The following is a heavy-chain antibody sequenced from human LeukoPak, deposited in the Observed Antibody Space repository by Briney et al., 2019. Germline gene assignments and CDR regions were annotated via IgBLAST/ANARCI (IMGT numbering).Heavy chain of an antibody. D-gene: IGHD3-3*01. CDR2: ISSSGSTI. J-gene: IGHJ4*02. Sequence: GGSLRLSCAASGFTFSSYAMSWVRQAPGKGLEWVSYISSSGSTIYYADSVKGRFTISRDNAKNSLYLQMNSLRAEDTAVYYCARALHFWSGYYLVYYFDYWGQGTLVTVSS. CDR3: ARALHFWSGYYLVYYFDY. CDR1: GFTFSSYA. V-gene: IGHV3-48*03.